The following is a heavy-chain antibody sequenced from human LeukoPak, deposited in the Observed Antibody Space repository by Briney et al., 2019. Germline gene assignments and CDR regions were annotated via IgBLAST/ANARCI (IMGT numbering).Heavy chain of an antibody. D-gene: IGHD3-10*01. Sequence: SETLSLTCTVSGGSISSGSYYWSWIRQPAGKGLEWIGRFYSSGSTNYTPSHKSRVTISVDASKKQFSQTLICDPAADTAVYYCARGWFGELFYLDAFDIWGQGTMVTVSS. CDR2: FYSSGST. V-gene: IGHV4-61*02. CDR3: ARGWFGELFYLDAFDI. CDR1: GGSISSGSYY. J-gene: IGHJ3*02.